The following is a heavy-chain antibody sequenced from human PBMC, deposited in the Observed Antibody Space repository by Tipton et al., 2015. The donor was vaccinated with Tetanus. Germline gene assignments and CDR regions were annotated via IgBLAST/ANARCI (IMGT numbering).Heavy chain of an antibody. CDR3: ARDVTGTASGRR. CDR2: LKHDATEE. Sequence: SLRLSCAASGFASSSYLMTWVRQAPGKGLELVASLKHDATEEYYVDSVKGRFAISRDNARNLLFLQMNGLRVEDTAVYYCARDVTGTASGRRWGQGTLVTVSS. J-gene: IGHJ4*02. CDR1: GFASSSYL. V-gene: IGHV3-7*01. D-gene: IGHD1-14*01.